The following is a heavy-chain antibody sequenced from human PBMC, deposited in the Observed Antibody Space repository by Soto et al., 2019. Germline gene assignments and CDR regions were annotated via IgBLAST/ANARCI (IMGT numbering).Heavy chain of an antibody. CDR2: IYRGGSG. J-gene: IGHJ4*02. Sequence: EVQVVESGGGLLQPGGSLRLSCEVSGFTVSDNYINWVRQAPGKGLEWVSDIYRGGSGVYADSGKGRFTISRDNSKDTLCLEMNNPRTAATAMYSGVGGDPLAAGCFDYWGQGTLVSV. D-gene: IGHD2-21*02. CDR3: VGGDPLAAGCFDY. CDR1: GFTVSDNY. V-gene: IGHV3-53*01.